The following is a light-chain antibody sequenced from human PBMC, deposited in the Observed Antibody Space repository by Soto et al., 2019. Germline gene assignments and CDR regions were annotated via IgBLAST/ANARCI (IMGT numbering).Light chain of an antibody. CDR1: QSVSSN. CDR3: QQYNNWPPLT. Sequence: EIGMTQSPATLSVSPGERATLSCRASQSVSSNLAWYQQKPGQAPRLLIYGASTRATGIPARFRGSGSGPEFTLTISSLQSEDVAVYYCQQYNNWPPLTIGGGAMGESK. CDR2: GAS. V-gene: IGKV3-15*01. J-gene: IGKJ4*01.